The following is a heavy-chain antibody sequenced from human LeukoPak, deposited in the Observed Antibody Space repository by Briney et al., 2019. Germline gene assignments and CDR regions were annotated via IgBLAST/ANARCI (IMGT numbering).Heavy chain of an antibody. CDR1: GYTFTSYY. V-gene: IGHV1-46*01. D-gene: IGHD6-19*01. CDR3: ARHAARGGWSDY. CDR2: INPSGGST. J-gene: IGHJ4*02. Sequence: ASVKVSCKASGYTFTSYYMHWVRQAPGQGLEWMGIINPSGGSTSYARKFQGRVTMTRDTSTSTVYMELSSLRSEDTAVYYCARHAARGGWSDYWGQGTLVTVSS.